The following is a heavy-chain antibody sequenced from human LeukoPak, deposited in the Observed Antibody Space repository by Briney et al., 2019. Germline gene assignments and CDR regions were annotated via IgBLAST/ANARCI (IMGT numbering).Heavy chain of an antibody. Sequence: PSETLSLTCTVSGGSISSYYCSWIRQPAGKGLEWIGRIYTSGSINYNPSLKSRATMSVDTSKNHFSLKLSSVTAADTAVYYCARDGDHHYFDYWGQGTLVTVSS. CDR3: ARDGDHHYFDY. D-gene: IGHD4-17*01. CDR1: GGSISSYY. CDR2: IYTSGSI. J-gene: IGHJ4*02. V-gene: IGHV4-4*07.